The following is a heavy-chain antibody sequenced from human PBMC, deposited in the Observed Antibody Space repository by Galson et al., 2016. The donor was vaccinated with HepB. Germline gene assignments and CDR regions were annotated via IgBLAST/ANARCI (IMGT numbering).Heavy chain of an antibody. D-gene: IGHD6-19*01. Sequence: SVKVSCKASGYTFTNYGISWVRQAPGQGLEWMGWISPYNGNTNYAQKLQGRVTMTTDTSTSTAYMELRSLRSDDTAVYYCARDRSDYSSGRYGGTYFDYWGQGILVTVSS. CDR3: ARDRSDYSSGRYGGTYFDY. CDR2: ISPYNGNT. J-gene: IGHJ4*02. V-gene: IGHV1-18*01. CDR1: GYTFTNYG.